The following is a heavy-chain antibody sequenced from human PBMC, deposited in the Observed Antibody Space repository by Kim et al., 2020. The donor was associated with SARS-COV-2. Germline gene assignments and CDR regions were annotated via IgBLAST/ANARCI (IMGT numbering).Heavy chain of an antibody. CDR2: IIPIFGTA. Sequence: SVKVSCKASGGTFSSYAISWVRQAPGQGLEWMGGIIPIFGTANYAQKFQGRVTITADESTSTAYMELSSLRSEDTAVYYCARDPRRGITGTTGVDVWGQGTTVTVSS. CDR1: GGTFSSYA. D-gene: IGHD1-7*01. V-gene: IGHV1-69*13. J-gene: IGHJ6*02. CDR3: ARDPRRGITGTTGVDV.